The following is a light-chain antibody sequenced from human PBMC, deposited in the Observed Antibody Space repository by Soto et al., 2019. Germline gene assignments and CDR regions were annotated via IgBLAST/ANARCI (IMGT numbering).Light chain of an antibody. CDR3: QQRSNWPRYT. Sequence: PGARATLSCRASQSVSSYLAWYQQKPGQAPRLLIYDASNRATGIPARFSGSGSGTDFTLTISSLEPEDFAVYYCQQRSNWPRYTFGQGTKLEIK. CDR1: QSVSSY. J-gene: IGKJ2*01. CDR2: DAS. V-gene: IGKV3-11*01.